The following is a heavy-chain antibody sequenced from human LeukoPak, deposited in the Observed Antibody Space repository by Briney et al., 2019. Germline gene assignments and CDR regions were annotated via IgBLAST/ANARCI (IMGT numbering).Heavy chain of an antibody. V-gene: IGHV1-24*01. CDR1: GYMLTKLS. CDR3: ATLLGAPLYNSFDP. CDR2: RDPEDGET. J-gene: IGHJ5*02. Sequence: ASVKVSCKVSGYMLTKLSMHWVRQAPGKGLEWLGGRDPEDGETLYAQKFQGRVTLTEDTSAETAYMELRSLRSEDTAVYYCATLLGAPLYNSFDPWGQGTLVTVPS. D-gene: IGHD1-26*01.